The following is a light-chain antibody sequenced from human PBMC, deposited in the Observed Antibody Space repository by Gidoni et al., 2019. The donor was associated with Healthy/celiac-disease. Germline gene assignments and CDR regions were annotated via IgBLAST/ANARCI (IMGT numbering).Light chain of an antibody. Sequence: YELTQPPSVAVSPGQTASITCSGDKLGDKYACWYQQKPGQSPVLVIYQDSKRPSGIPERFSGSNSGNTATLTISGTQAMDEADYYCQAWDSSTYVVFGGGTKLTVL. V-gene: IGLV3-1*01. CDR1: KLGDKY. CDR3: QAWDSSTYVV. CDR2: QDS. J-gene: IGLJ2*01.